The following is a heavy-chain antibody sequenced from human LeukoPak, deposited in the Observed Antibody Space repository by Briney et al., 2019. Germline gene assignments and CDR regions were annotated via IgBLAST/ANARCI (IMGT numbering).Heavy chain of an antibody. Sequence: SETLSLICAVSRASISSRYWSWIRQPPGKGLEWIGYTHYNGKTDYNPSLRGRVTMSVDTSKNQFSLNLNSMTAADTAVYYCARAGGGDSAMDLDYWGQGLLVTVSS. D-gene: IGHD3-16*01. CDR1: RASISSRY. V-gene: IGHV4-59*01. CDR3: ARAGGGDSAMDLDY. CDR2: THYNGKT. J-gene: IGHJ4*02.